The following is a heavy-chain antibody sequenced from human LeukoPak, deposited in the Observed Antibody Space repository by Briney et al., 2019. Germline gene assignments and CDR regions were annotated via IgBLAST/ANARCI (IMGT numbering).Heavy chain of an antibody. J-gene: IGHJ4*02. D-gene: IGHD6-13*01. CDR3: AREGASSSFGY. CDR1: GFTFSDYF. Sequence: PGGSLRLSCAASGFTFSDYFMSWIRQAPQKGLEWVSYISNSGSTIYYADSVKGRFTISRDNSKNTLYLQMNSLRAEDTAVYYCAREGASSSFGYWGQGTLVTVSS. V-gene: IGHV3-11*01. CDR2: ISNSGSTI.